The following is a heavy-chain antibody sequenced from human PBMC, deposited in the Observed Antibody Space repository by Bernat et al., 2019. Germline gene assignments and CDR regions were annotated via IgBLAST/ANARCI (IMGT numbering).Heavy chain of an antibody. J-gene: IGHJ2*01. CDR3: ARDRAYYYDSSGYPYYYFDL. CDR1: GGPISSYY. V-gene: IGHV4-59*01. Sequence: QVQLQESGPGLVKPSETLSLTCTVSGGPISSYYWSWIRQPPGKGLEWVGYIYYSGSTNYNPSLKSRVTISVDTSKDQFSLKLSSVTAADTAVYYWARDRAYYYDSSGYPYYYFDLWGRGTLVTVSA. D-gene: IGHD3-22*01. CDR2: IYYSGST.